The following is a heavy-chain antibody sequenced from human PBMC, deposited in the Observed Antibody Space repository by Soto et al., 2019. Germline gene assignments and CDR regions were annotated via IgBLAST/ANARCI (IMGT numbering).Heavy chain of an antibody. J-gene: IGHJ6*03. CDR2: IYYSGST. CDR1: GGSISSGGYY. CDR3: ARQVVVVPAAISYYMDV. Sequence: PSESLSLTCTVSGGSISSGGYYWSWIRQHPGKRLEWIGYIYYSGSTYYNPSLKSRVTISVDTSKNQFSLKLSSVTAADTAVYYCARQVVVVPAAISYYMDVWGKGTTVTVSS. V-gene: IGHV4-31*03. D-gene: IGHD2-2*01.